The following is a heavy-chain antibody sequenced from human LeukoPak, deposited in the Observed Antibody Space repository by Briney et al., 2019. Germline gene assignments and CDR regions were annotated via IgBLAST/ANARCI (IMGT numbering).Heavy chain of an antibody. D-gene: IGHD2-2*01. CDR1: GGSFSNSVYS. J-gene: IGHJ4*02. Sequence: PSQTLSLTCAVSGGSFSNSVYSWNWIRQPPGKGLEWIGNIYHGGSTYYNPSLESRVTISVDTSKNQFSLKLNSLTAADTAVYYCARAVGYCSSTNCPRAYFFDDWGQGTLVTVSS. CDR3: ARAVGYCSSTNCPRAYFFDD. V-gene: IGHV4-30-2*01. CDR2: IYHGGST.